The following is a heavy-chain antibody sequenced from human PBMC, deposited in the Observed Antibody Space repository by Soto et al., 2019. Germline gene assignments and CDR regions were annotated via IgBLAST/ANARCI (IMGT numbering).Heavy chain of an antibody. Sequence: ASVKVSGEVSRDTPTELSLHWVRQAPGKGLEWMGGFDPEDGETIYAQKFQGRVTMTEDTSTDTAYMELSSLRSEDTAVYYCATDRHDYWGQGTLVTVSS. D-gene: IGHD6-6*01. J-gene: IGHJ4*02. CDR3: ATDRHDY. CDR2: FDPEDGET. V-gene: IGHV1-24*01. CDR1: RDTPTELS.